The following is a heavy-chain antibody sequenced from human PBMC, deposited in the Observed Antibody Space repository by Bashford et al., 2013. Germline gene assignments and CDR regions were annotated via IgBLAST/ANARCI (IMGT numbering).Heavy chain of an antibody. V-gene: IGHV2-5*01. CDR2: IYWNDDK. J-gene: IGHJ1*01. CDR3: AHRNYDFWSGYYPEYFQH. D-gene: IGHD3-3*01. Sequence: SGPTLVKPTQTLTLTCTFSGFSLSTSGVGVGWIRQPPGKALEWLALIYWNDDKRYSPSLKSRLTITKDTSKNQVVLTMTNMDPVDTATYYCAHRNYDFWSGYYPEYFQHWGQGTLVTVSS. CDR1: GFSLSTSGVG.